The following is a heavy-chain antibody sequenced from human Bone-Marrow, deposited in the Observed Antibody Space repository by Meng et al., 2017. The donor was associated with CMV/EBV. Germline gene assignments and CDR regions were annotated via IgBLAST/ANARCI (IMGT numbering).Heavy chain of an antibody. Sequence: GESLKISCAASGFTFSSYDMYWVRQAPGKGLEWVSFIQYDGSHKFYADSVKGRFTTSTDNSKNTLYLQMNSLRAEDTAIYYCAKGGSGSYFDSWGQGTRVTGSS. CDR1: GFTFSSYD. D-gene: IGHD1-26*01. CDR2: IQYDGSHK. V-gene: IGHV3-30*02. J-gene: IGHJ4*02. CDR3: AKGGSGSYFDS.